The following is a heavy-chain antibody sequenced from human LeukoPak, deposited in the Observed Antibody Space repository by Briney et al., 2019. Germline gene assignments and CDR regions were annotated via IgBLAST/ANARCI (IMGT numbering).Heavy chain of an antibody. V-gene: IGHV4-61*01. CDR1: GGSVSSGSYY. CDR2: IYYSGST. Sequence: PSETPSLTCTVSGGSVSSGSYYWSWIRQPPGKGLEWIGYIYYSGSTNYNPSLKSRVTISVDTSKNQFSLKLSSVTAADTAVYYCASLRHGDYGEGNWFDPWGQGTLVTVSS. D-gene: IGHD4-17*01. J-gene: IGHJ5*02. CDR3: ASLRHGDYGEGNWFDP.